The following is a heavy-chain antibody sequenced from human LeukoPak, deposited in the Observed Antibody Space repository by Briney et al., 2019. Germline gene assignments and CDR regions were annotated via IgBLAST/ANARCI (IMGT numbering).Heavy chain of an antibody. CDR1: GGSINSCGYS. V-gene: IGHV4-30-4*07. Sequence: SQTLSLICSVWGGSINSCGYSWSWIRQPPGKAMQFIAYIYYTGNTYFNPSLKSRVTISVDTSKNQFSLKLSSVTAADTAVYYCARVLAAAGNNWFDPWGQGTLVTVSS. D-gene: IGHD6-13*01. CDR2: IYYTGNT. J-gene: IGHJ5*02. CDR3: ARVLAAAGNNWFDP.